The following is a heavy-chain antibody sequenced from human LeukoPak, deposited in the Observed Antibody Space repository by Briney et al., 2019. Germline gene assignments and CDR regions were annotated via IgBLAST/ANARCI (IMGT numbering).Heavy chain of an antibody. Sequence: SETLSLTCAVSGGSISNGGYSWSWIRQPPGKGLEWIGYIYHSGSTYYNPSLKSRVTISVDRSKNQFSLKLSSVTAADTAVYYCARDYNDYGDNWFDPWGQGTLVTVSS. CDR1: GGSISNGGYS. J-gene: IGHJ5*02. V-gene: IGHV4-30-2*01. CDR2: IYHSGST. CDR3: ARDYNDYGDNWFDP. D-gene: IGHD4-17*01.